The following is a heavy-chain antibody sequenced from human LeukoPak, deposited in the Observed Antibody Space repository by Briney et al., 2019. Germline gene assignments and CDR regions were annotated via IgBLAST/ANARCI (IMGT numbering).Heavy chain of an antibody. CDR1: GFTFDDYA. Sequence: GGSLRLSCAASGFTFDDYAMHWVRQAPGKGLEWVSGINWNSGSIGYADSVKGRFIISRDNAKNSLYLQMNSLRAEDTALYYCAKGRGYSYGYLADYWGQGTLVTVSS. D-gene: IGHD5-18*01. CDR2: INWNSGSI. V-gene: IGHV3-9*01. J-gene: IGHJ4*02. CDR3: AKGRGYSYGYLADY.